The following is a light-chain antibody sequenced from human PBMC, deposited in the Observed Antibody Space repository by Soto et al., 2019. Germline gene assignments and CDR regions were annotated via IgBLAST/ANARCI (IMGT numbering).Light chain of an antibody. V-gene: IGKV1-8*01. CDR1: QGISSY. J-gene: IGKJ1*01. Sequence: AIRMTQSPSSLSASTGDRVTITYRASQGISSYLAWYQQKPGKAPKLLIYAASTLQSGVPSRFSGSGSGTDFTLTISCLQSEDFATYYCQQYYSYPPGTFGQGTKVEIK. CDR2: AAS. CDR3: QQYYSYPPGT.